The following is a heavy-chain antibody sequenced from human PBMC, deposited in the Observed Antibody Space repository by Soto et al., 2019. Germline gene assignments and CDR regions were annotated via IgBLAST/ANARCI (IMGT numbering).Heavy chain of an antibody. CDR2: IHHSGST. D-gene: IGHD6-19*01. CDR1: GGSFSGYY. CDR3: ARDGYSSGWYGGGFGY. Sequence: QVQLQQWGAGLLKPSETLSLTCAVYGGSFSGYYWNWIRQPPGEGLEWLGEIHHSGSTNYNPSLKIRVTISVDTSKNQFSLKLSSVTAADTAVYYCARDGYSSGWYGGGFGYWGQGTLVTVSS. V-gene: IGHV4-34*01. J-gene: IGHJ4*02.